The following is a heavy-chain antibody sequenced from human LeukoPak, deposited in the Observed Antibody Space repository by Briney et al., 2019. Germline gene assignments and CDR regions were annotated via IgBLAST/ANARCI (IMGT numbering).Heavy chain of an antibody. Sequence: GGSLRLSCAASGFTFSSYWMSWVRQAPGKGLEWVAHIKEDGSEKYYVDSVKGRFTISRDNAKNSLYLQMNSLRAEDTAVYYCAREKTRYCSGGSCYSGYYFDYWGQGTLVTVSS. CDR3: AREKTRYCSGGSCYSGYYFDY. D-gene: IGHD2-15*01. CDR2: IKEDGSEK. CDR1: GFTFSSYW. V-gene: IGHV3-7*01. J-gene: IGHJ4*02.